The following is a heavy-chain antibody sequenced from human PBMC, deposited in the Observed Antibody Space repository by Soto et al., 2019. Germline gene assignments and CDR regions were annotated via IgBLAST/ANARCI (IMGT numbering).Heavy chain of an antibody. Sequence: GGSLRLSCAASGFTFSSYGMHWVRQAPGKGLEWVAVIWYDGSNKYYADSVKGRFTISRDNSKNTLYLQMNSLRAEDSAVYYCARGGFRYSSSTGMDVWGQGTTVTVSS. CDR3: ARGGFRYSSSTGMDV. D-gene: IGHD6-6*01. V-gene: IGHV3-33*01. CDR2: IWYDGSNK. CDR1: GFTFSSYG. J-gene: IGHJ6*02.